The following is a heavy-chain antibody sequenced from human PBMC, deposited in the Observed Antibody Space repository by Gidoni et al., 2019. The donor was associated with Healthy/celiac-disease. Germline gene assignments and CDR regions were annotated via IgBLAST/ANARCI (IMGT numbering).Heavy chain of an antibody. V-gene: IGHV4-59*01. CDR3: ARRRTVTDEDAFDI. CDR1: GGSISSYY. Sequence: QVQLQESGPGLVKPSETLSLTCPVSGGSISSYYWSWIRQPPGKGLEWIGYIYYSGSTNYNPSLKSRVTISVDTSKNQFSLKLSSVTAADTAVYYCARRRTVTDEDAFDIWGQGTMVTVSS. J-gene: IGHJ3*02. CDR2: IYYSGST. D-gene: IGHD4-4*01.